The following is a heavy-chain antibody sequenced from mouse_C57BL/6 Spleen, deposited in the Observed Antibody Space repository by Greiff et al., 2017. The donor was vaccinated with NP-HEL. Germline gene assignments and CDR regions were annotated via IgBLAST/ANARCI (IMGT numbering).Heavy chain of an antibody. J-gene: IGHJ4*01. CDR3: ASGDSKRAMDY. Sequence: EVQRVESGGGLVKPGGSLKLSCAASGFTFSDYGMHWVRQAPEKGLEWVAYISSGRSTIYHADTVKGRFTIYRDNAKNTLFLQMTSLRSEDTAMYYCASGDSKRAMDYWGQGTSVTVSS. CDR1: GFTFSDYG. CDR2: ISSGRSTI. D-gene: IGHD2-5*01. V-gene: IGHV5-17*01.